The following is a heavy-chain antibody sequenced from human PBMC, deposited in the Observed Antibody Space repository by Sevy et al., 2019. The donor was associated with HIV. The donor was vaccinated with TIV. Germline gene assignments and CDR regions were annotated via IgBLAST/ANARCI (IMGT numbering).Heavy chain of an antibody. CDR2: ITFSSNYI. V-gene: IGHV3-21*01. CDR1: GFTFSTYT. J-gene: IGHJ3*02. CDR3: ARPYGSGSWEAFDI. D-gene: IGHD3-10*01. Sequence: GGSLRLSCAASGFTFSTYTMNWVRQAPGKGLEWVSSITFSSNYIYYADSVKGRFTISRDNAMNSLYLQMNSLRAEDTAVYYCARPYGSGSWEAFDIWGQGTMVTVSS.